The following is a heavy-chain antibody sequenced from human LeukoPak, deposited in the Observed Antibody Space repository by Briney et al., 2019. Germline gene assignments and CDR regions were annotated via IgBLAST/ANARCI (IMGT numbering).Heavy chain of an antibody. V-gene: IGHV3-21*01. J-gene: IGHJ4*02. CDR2: ISSSSSYI. CDR3: ARDRGGKIAARVDY. D-gene: IGHD6-6*01. CDR1: GFTFSSYS. Sequence: PGGSLRLSCAASGFTFSSYSMNWVRQAPGKGLEWVSSISSSSSYIYYADSVKGRFTISRDNAKNSLYLQMNSLRAEDTAVYYCARDRGGKIAARVDYWGQGTLVTVSS.